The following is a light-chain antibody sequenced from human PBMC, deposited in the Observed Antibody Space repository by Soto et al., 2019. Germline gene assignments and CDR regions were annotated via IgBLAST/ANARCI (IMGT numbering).Light chain of an antibody. CDR1: QSVGRN. J-gene: IGKJ1*01. V-gene: IGKV3-15*01. CDR2: NAS. Sequence: EIVMTKSPATLSVSPGERATLSCRAGQSVGRNLAWYQQKPGQAPGLLIYNASTRATGIPARFGGSGSGTQFSLIIRSLQSEDVAVYCCQQYNYWPRTFGQVTKVEIK. CDR3: QQYNYWPRT.